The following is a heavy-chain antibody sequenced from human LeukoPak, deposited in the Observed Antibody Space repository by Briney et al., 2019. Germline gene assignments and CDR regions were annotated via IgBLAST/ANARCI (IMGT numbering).Heavy chain of an antibody. CDR1: GFTFSSYW. CDR2: INSDGSSI. Sequence: GGSLRLSCAAAGFTFSSYWMHWVRQAPGKVLVWVSRINSDGSSITYADSVKGRFTISIDNAKNTLYLQMNRLRVEDTAVYYCAREGRVSGYDFDCWGQGTLVTVSS. V-gene: IGHV3-74*03. J-gene: IGHJ4*02. D-gene: IGHD5-12*01. CDR3: AREGRVSGYDFDC.